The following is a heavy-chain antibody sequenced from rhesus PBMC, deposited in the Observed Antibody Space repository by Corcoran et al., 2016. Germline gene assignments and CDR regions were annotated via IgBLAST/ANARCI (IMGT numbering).Heavy chain of an antibody. D-gene: IGHD1-44*01. CDR3: ARSYSGNYFDY. CDR2: ISGSRGNT. CDR1: GCSPRINY. V-gene: IGHV4-173*01. J-gene: IGHJ4*01. Sequence: QLQLQESGPGLVKPSDTLSFTCAVSGCSPRINYWSLIRPPPGKGLEWIGRISGSRGNTDYNFVLKSRVTISTDTSKNQFSLKLSSGTAADTAVYYCARSYSGNYFDYWGQGVLVTISS.